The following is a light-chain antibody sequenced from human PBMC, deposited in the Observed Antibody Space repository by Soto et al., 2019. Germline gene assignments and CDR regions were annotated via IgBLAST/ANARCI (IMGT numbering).Light chain of an antibody. J-gene: IGKJ1*01. CDR2: ATS. V-gene: IGKV1-39*01. CDR1: QNIRSY. Sequence: DIQMTQSPSSLSASVGDRVTITCRASQNIRSYLNWYQQKPGKAPQLLIYATSSLQTGVPSRFSPSGSGTDFSLVISDLQPEDSATYYCQQGYSSRWTSGRGTKVEI. CDR3: QQGYSSRWT.